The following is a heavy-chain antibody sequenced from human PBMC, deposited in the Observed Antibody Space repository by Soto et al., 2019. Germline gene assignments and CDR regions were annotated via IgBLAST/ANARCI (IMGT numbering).Heavy chain of an antibody. Sequence: GGSLRLSCAASGFTFSSYWMHWVRQAPGKGLVWVSRIISDGSSTSYADSVKGHFTISRDNAKNTLYLQMNSLRAEDTAVYYCARSFYGSGSYPYYYGMDVWGQGTTVTVSS. CDR3: ARSFYGSGSYPYYYGMDV. CDR1: GFTFSSYW. V-gene: IGHV3-74*01. D-gene: IGHD3-10*01. J-gene: IGHJ6*02. CDR2: IISDGSST.